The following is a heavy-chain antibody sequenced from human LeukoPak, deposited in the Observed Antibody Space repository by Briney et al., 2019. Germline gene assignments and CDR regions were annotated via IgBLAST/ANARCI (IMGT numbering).Heavy chain of an antibody. CDR2: ISVSGNT. V-gene: IGHV3-23*01. CDR3: ARSAESSSWVEFDY. D-gene: IGHD6-13*01. J-gene: IGHJ4*02. Sequence: GGSLRLSCAASGFALSSYAMSWVRQGPGKGLEWVSAISVSGNTYHADSVKGRFTISRDNAKNSLYLQMNSLRAEDTAVYYCARSAESSSWVEFDYWGQGTLVTVSS. CDR1: GFALSSYA.